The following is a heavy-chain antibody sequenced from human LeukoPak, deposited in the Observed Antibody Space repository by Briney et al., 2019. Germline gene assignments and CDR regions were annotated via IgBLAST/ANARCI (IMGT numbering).Heavy chain of an antibody. J-gene: IGHJ4*02. D-gene: IGHD5-18*01. Sequence: PGGSLRLSCAASGFTFSSYSMNWVRQAPGQGLEWVSYIRSSSSTIYYADSVKGRFTISRDNAKNSLYLQMNSLRDEDTAVYYCARDGIQLWTGAFDYWGQGTLVTVSS. CDR1: GFTFSSYS. CDR2: IRSSSSTI. V-gene: IGHV3-48*02. CDR3: ARDGIQLWTGAFDY.